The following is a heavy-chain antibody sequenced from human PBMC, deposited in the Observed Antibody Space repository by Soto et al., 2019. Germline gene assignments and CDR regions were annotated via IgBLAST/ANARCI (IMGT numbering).Heavy chain of an antibody. Sequence: TRSLTCAISGDRVSSNSAAWNWIRRSPSRGLEWLGRTYYRSKWYNDYAVSVKSRITINPDTSKNQFSLQLNSVTPEDTAVYYCARVSYSSSLYYYYGMDVWGQGTTVTVSS. CDR3: ARVSYSSSLYYYYGMDV. CDR2: TYYRSKWYN. V-gene: IGHV6-1*01. CDR1: GDRVSSNSAA. D-gene: IGHD6-13*01. J-gene: IGHJ6*02.